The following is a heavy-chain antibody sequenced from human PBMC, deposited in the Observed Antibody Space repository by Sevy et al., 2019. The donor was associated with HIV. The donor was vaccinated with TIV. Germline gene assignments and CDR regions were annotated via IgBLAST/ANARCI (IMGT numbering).Heavy chain of an antibody. Sequence: SGPTLVNPTQTLTLTCTFSGFSLSTSGVGVGWIRQPPGKALEWLALIYWDDDKRYSPSLKSRLTITKDTSKNQVVLTTTTMDPVDTATYYLAHSRFLEWLSHLDYWGQGTPISVSS. V-gene: IGHV2-5*02. CDR3: AHSRFLEWLSHLDY. CDR2: IYWDDDK. D-gene: IGHD3-3*01. CDR1: GFSLSTSGVG. J-gene: IGHJ4*02.